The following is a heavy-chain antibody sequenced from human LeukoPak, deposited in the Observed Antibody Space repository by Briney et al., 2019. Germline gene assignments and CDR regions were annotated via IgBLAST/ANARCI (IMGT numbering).Heavy chain of an antibody. CDR3: ATHHPGHFWSGYLFDY. V-gene: IGHV1-24*01. Sequence: ASVKVSCKVSGYTLTELSMHWVRQAPGKGLEWMGGFYPEDGETIYAQKSQGRVTMTEDTSTDTAYMELSSLRSEDTAVYYCATHHPGHFWSGYLFDYWGQGTLVTVSS. CDR2: FYPEDGET. D-gene: IGHD3-3*02. J-gene: IGHJ4*02. CDR1: GYTLTELS.